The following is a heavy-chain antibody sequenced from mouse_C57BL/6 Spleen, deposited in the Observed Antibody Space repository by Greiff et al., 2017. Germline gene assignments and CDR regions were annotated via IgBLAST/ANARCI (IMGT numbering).Heavy chain of an antibody. J-gene: IGHJ4*01. V-gene: IGHV1-42*01. D-gene: IGHD3-1*01. Sequence: VQLKQSGPELVKPGASVKISCKASGYSFTGYYMNWVKQSPEKSLEWIGEINPSTGGTTYNQKFKAKATLTVDKSSSTAYLQLKSLTSENSAVYYCAANGRYAMDYWGKGTSVTVSS. CDR3: AANGRYAMDY. CDR2: INPSTGGT. CDR1: GYSFTGYY.